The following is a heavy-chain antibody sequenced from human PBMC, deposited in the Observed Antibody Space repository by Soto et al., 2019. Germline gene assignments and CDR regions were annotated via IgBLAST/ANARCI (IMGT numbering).Heavy chain of an antibody. Sequence: GESLKISCKGSGYSFTSYWIGWVRQMSGKGLEWMGIIYPGDSDIRYSPSSRGQVTISADKSISTAYLQWSSLKASDTAMYYCARHMEAAAGEFYYYYGMDVWGQGTTVTVSS. CDR1: GYSFTSYW. CDR2: IYPGDSDI. CDR3: ARHMEAAAGEFYYYYGMDV. D-gene: IGHD6-13*01. J-gene: IGHJ6*02. V-gene: IGHV5-51*01.